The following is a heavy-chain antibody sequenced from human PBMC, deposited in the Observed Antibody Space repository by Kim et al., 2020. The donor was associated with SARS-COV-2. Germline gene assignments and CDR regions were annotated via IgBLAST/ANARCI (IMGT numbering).Heavy chain of an antibody. CDR1: GGSISSYY. J-gene: IGHJ4*02. CDR3: ARGHSSSWYWFDY. V-gene: IGHV4-59*01. D-gene: IGHD6-13*01. CDR2: IYYSGST. Sequence: SETLSLTCIVSGGSISSYYWSWIRQPPGKGLEWIGYIYYSGSTNYSPSLKSRVTISVDTSKIQFSLKLSSVTAADTAVYYCARGHSSSWYWFDYWGQGTLVTVSS.